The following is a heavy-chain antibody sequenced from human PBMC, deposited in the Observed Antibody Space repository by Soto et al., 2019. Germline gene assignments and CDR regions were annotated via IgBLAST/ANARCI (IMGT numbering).Heavy chain of an antibody. CDR1: GYSFTSYW. Sequence: HGESLKISCKGSGYSFTSYWIGWVRQMPGKGLEWMGIIYPGDSDTRYSPSFQGQVTISADESISTAYLQWSSLKASDTAMYYCARQYYYGSGSNHYYYMDVWGKGTTVTVSS. D-gene: IGHD3-10*01. CDR2: IYPGDSDT. J-gene: IGHJ6*03. V-gene: IGHV5-51*01. CDR3: ARQYYYGSGSNHYYYMDV.